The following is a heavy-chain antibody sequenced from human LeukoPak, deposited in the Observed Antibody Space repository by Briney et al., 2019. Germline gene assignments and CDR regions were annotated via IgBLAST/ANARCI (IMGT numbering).Heavy chain of an antibody. CDR2: ITESSTYT. CDR1: GFTFSSYA. CDR3: AKDFSSSWQFDP. V-gene: IGHV3-23*01. J-gene: IGHJ5*02. D-gene: IGHD6-13*01. Sequence: QSGGSLRLSCAAPGFTFSSYAMTWVRQAPGKGLNWSSSITESSTYTYYADSVKGRFTISRDNSKNTLYLQMNSLRVEDTAVYYCAKDFSSSWQFDPWGQGTLVTVSS.